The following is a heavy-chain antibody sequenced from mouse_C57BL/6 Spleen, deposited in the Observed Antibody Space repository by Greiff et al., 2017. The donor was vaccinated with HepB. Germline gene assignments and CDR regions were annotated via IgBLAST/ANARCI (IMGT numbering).Heavy chain of an antibody. CDR3: ARYYDYDNDCFAY. Sequence: QVQLQQSGAELAKPGASVKLSCKASGYTFTSYWMHWVKQRPGQGLEWIGYINPSSGYTKYNQKFKDKATLTADKASSTAYMQLSSLTYEDSAVYYCARYYDYDNDCFAYWGQGTLVTVSA. CDR2: INPSSGYT. D-gene: IGHD2-4*01. CDR1: GYTFTSYW. J-gene: IGHJ3*01. V-gene: IGHV1-7*01.